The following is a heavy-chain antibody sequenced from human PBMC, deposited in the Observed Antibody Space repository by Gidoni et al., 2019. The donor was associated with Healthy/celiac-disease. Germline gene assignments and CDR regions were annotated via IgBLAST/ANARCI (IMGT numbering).Heavy chain of an antibody. CDR1: GFTFSSYS. D-gene: IGHD5-12*01. V-gene: IGHV3-21*01. J-gene: IGHJ4*02. Sequence: EVQLVESGGGLVKPGGSLRLSCAASGFTFSSYSMNWVRQAPGKGLEWVSSISSSSSYIYYADSVKGRFTISRDNAKNSLYLQMNSLRAEDTAVYYCARDLYLRRYSGYDSDYWGQGTLVTVSS. CDR2: ISSSSSYI. CDR3: ARDLYLRRYSGYDSDY.